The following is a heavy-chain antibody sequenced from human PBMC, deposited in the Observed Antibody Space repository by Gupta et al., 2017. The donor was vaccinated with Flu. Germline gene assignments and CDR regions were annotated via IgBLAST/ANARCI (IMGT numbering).Heavy chain of an antibody. CDR3: AKNRVAGAISYYYGLDV. CDR1: A. V-gene: IGHV3-23*01. CDR2: ISASGGRT. Sequence: AMGWVRQVPGKGLEWVSGISASGGRTFYADSVKGRFTISRDTSKNILYLQMNSLRVDDTAVYYCAKNRVAGAISYYYGLDVWGQGTAVTVSS. J-gene: IGHJ6*02. D-gene: IGHD1-26*01.